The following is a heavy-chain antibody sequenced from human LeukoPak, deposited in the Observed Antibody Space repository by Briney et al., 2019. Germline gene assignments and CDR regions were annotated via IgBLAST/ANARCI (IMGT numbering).Heavy chain of an antibody. J-gene: IGHJ6*03. Sequence: ATSVKVFWKASGYTFTSYDINWVRQATGQGLEWMGWMNRNSGNTGYAQKFQGRVTITRNTSISTAYMELSSLRSEDTAVYYCARGRGCSSTSCFYYYYYYMDVWGKGTTVTVSS. V-gene: IGHV1-8*03. CDR1: GYTFTSYD. CDR2: MNRNSGNT. D-gene: IGHD2-2*01. CDR3: ARGRGCSSTSCFYYYYYYMDV.